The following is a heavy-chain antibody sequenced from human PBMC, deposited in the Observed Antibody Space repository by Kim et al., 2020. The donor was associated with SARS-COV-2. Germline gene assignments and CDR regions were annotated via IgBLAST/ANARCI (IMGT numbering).Heavy chain of an antibody. V-gene: IGHV3-53*01. Sequence: GGSLRLSCAASGFTVSSNYMSWVRQAPGKGLEWVSVIYSGGSTYYADSVKGRFTISRDNSKNTLYLQMNSLRAEDTAVYYCARDRAIPAAGYYYYYGMDVWGQGTTVTVSS. CDR3: ARDRAIPAAGYYYYYGMDV. D-gene: IGHD6-19*01. CDR1: GFTVSSNY. CDR2: IYSGGST. J-gene: IGHJ6*02.